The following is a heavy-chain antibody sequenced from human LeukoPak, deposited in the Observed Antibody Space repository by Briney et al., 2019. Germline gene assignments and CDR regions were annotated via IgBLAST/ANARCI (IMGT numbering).Heavy chain of an antibody. V-gene: IGHV1-46*01. Sequence: TSGKVSCKAFAYSLTNYYVHWVRQPPGQGLELMGEINPSGGSTSYAQKFQGRITVTRDTYTNTVYMDLSSLRSEDTATYYCARGAPTTRIGAGRFDYWGQGSLLTVAS. CDR2: INPSGGST. D-gene: IGHD6-19*01. CDR3: ARGAPTTRIGAGRFDY. J-gene: IGHJ4*02. CDR1: AYSLTNYY.